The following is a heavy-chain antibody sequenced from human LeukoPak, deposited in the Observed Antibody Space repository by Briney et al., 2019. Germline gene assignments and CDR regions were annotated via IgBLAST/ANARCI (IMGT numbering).Heavy chain of an antibody. CDR3: ARDRGDFWSGYDFPGRAYYYYMDV. V-gene: IGHV4-39*07. D-gene: IGHD3-3*01. Sequence: PSETLSLTCTASGGSISSSSYYWGWIRQPPGKGLEWIGSIYYSGSTYYNPSLKSRVTISVDTSKNQFSLKLSSVTAADTAVYYCARDRGDFWSGYDFPGRAYYYYMDVWGKGTTVTVSS. J-gene: IGHJ6*03. CDR1: GGSISSSSYY. CDR2: IYYSGST.